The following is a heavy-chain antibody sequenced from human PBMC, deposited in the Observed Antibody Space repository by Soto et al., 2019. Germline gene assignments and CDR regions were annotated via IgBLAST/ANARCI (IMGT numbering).Heavy chain of an antibody. Sequence: EVQLVESGGGLVQPGGSLRLSCAVSGFTFSNSWLSWVRQAPGKGLEWVANINQDGSDKYYVDSVKGRFTISRDNAKNSLYPQMNSLRAEDTAIYYCARVSPVMSPGYWGQGTLVTVSS. J-gene: IGHJ4*02. D-gene: IGHD3-16*01. CDR1: GFTFSNSW. CDR2: INQDGSDK. CDR3: ARVSPVMSPGY. V-gene: IGHV3-7*05.